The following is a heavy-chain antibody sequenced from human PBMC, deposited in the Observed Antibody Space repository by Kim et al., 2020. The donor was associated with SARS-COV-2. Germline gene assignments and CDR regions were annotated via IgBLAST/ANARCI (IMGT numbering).Heavy chain of an antibody. V-gene: IGHV3-9*01. CDR3: AKVETTSKIFGLGDMDV. Sequence: GGSLRLSCAASGFTFGDYAMHWVRQAPGKGLEWVSGISWNSGSIGYADSVKGRFTISRDNAKNSLYLQMNSLRAEDTALYYCAKVETTSKIFGLGDMDVWGKGTTVTVSS. CDR1: GFTFGDYA. D-gene: IGHD3-3*01. CDR2: ISWNSGSI. J-gene: IGHJ6*03.